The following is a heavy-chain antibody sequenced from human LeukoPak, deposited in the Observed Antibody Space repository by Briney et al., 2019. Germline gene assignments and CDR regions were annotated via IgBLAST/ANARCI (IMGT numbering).Heavy chain of an antibody. J-gene: IGHJ6*03. V-gene: IGHV1-8*02. D-gene: IGHD7-27*01. CDR1: GYTFTSYG. CDR3: ARGSGWGGYYYYMDV. Sequence: PRASVKVSCKASGYTFTSYGISWVRQAPGQGLEWMGWMNPNSGNTGYAQKFQGRVTMTRNTSISTAYMELSSLRSEDTAVYYCARGSGWGGYYYYMDVWGKGTTVTISS. CDR2: MNPNSGNT.